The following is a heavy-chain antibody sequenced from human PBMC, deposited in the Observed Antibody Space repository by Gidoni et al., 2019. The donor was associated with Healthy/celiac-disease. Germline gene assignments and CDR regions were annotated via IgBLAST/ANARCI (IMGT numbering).Heavy chain of an antibody. CDR3: ARGVTMVRGAKNFDY. J-gene: IGHJ4*02. CDR1: GGSFSGYY. CDR2: INHSGST. V-gene: IGHV4-34*01. D-gene: IGHD3-10*01. Sequence: QVQLQQWGAGLLKPSETLSLTCAVYGGSFSGYYWSWIRQPPGKGLEWIGEINHSGSTNYNPSRKSRVTISVDTSKNQFSLKLSSVTAADTAVYYCARGVTMVRGAKNFDYWGQGTLVTVSS.